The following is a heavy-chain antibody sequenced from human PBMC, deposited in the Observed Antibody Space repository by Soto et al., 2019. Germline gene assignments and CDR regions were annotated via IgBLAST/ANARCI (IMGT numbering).Heavy chain of an antibody. V-gene: IGHV1-69*06. CDR3: ARIREDIVVVPAAIMGLYGMAV. J-gene: IGHJ6*02. D-gene: IGHD2-2*02. CDR1: GGTFSSYA. Sequence: QVQLVQSGAEVKKPGSSVKVSCKASGGTFSSYAISWVRQAPGQGLEWMGGIIPIFGTANYAQKFQGRVTIPADKSRSKAYMELGSRRSEDTAVYYCARIREDIVVVPAAIMGLYGMAVWGQGTTVTVSS. CDR2: IIPIFGTA.